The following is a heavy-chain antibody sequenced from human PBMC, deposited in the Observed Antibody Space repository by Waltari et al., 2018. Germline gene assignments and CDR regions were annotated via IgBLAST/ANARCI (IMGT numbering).Heavy chain of an antibody. J-gene: IGHJ6*02. Sequence: EVQLVESGGGLVQPGGSLRLSCAASGFTFSSYSMNWVRQAPGKGLEWVSYISSSSSTISYADSGKGRFTISRDNAKNSLYLQMNSLRAEDTAVYYCARDEGGGHYYYYYGMDVWGQGTTVTVSS. CDR1: GFTFSSYS. D-gene: IGHD3-16*01. CDR3: ARDEGGGHYYYYYGMDV. V-gene: IGHV3-48*01. CDR2: ISSSSSTI.